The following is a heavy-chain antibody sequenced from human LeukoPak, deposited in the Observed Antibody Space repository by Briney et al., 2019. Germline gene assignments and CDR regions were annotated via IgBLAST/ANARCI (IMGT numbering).Heavy chain of an antibody. CDR2: INHSGST. Sequence: SETLSLTCAVHGGSFSGYYWSWIRQPPGKGLEWIGEINHSGSTNYNPSLKSRVTISVDTSKNQFSLKLSSVTAADTAVYYCARAGIVGATTWYNWFDPWGQGTLVTVSS. CDR1: GGSFSGYY. J-gene: IGHJ5*02. D-gene: IGHD1-26*01. CDR3: ARAGIVGATTWYNWFDP. V-gene: IGHV4-34*01.